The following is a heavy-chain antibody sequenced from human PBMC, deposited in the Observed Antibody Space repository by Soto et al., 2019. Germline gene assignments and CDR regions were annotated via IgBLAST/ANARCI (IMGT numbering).Heavy chain of an antibody. CDR2: INHSGST. D-gene: IGHD5-12*01. V-gene: IGHV4-34*01. Sequence: SETPSLTCAVYGGSFSGYYWSWIRQPPGKGLEWIGEINHSGSTNYNPSLKSRVTISVDTSKNQFSLKLSSVTAADTAVYYCARVGSGYEFDYWGQGTLVTSPQ. CDR1: GGSFSGYY. J-gene: IGHJ4*02. CDR3: ARVGSGYEFDY.